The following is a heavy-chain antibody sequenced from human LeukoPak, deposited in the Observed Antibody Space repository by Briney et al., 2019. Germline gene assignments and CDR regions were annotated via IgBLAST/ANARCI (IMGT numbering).Heavy chain of an antibody. V-gene: IGHV3-30*18. CDR3: AKDRAIYYDSSTGYLLDY. J-gene: IGHJ4*02. CDR2: ISSDGSNK. CDR1: GFTFSSYC. Sequence: GGSLRLSCAASGFTFSSYCMHWVRQAPGKGLEWVAVISSDGSNKYYADSVKCRFTISRDNSKNTLYLQMNSLRAEDTAVYDCAKDRAIYYDSSTGYLLDYWGQGTLVTVSS. D-gene: IGHD3-3*01.